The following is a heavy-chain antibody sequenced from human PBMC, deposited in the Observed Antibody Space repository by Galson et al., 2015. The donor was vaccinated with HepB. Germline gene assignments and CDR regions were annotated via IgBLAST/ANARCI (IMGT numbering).Heavy chain of an antibody. CDR2: ISAYNGNT. D-gene: IGHD1-26*01. V-gene: IGHV1-18*01. CDR3: ARLYGAPFQSYYFDY. CDR1: GYTFTSYG. J-gene: IGHJ4*02. Sequence: QSGAEMKKPGASVKVSCKASGYTFTSYGISWVRQAPGQGLEWMGWISAYNGNTNYAQKLQGRVTMTTDTSTSTAYMELRSLRSDDTAVYYCARLYGAPFQSYYFDYWGQGTLVTVSS.